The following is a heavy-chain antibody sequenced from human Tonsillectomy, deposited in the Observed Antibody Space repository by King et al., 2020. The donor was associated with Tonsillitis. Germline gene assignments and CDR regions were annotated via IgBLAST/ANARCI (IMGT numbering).Heavy chain of an antibody. CDR3: ARLEGGSPYYYYYMDV. V-gene: IGHV5-51*03. CDR1: GYSFSTYW. D-gene: IGHD3-16*01. CDR2: THPGDSDT. J-gene: IGHJ6*03. Sequence: QLVQSGAEVKKPGDSLKISCRGTGYSFSTYWIGWVRQMPGKCLEWMGMTHPGDSDTRYSPSFQGQVTISADKSIDTAYMQWSSLKASDTAIYYCARLEGGSPYYYYYMDVWGKGTTVTVSS.